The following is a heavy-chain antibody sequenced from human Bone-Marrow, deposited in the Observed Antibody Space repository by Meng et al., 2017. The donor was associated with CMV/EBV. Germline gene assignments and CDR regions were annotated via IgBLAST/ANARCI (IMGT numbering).Heavy chain of an antibody. CDR1: GFTFSSYG. V-gene: IGHV3-30*02. D-gene: IGHD3-3*01. J-gene: IGHJ6*02. CDR2: IRYDGSNK. Sequence: GGFLRLSCAASGFTFSSYGMHWVRQAPGKGLEWLAFIRYDGSNKYYADSVKGRFTISRDNSKNTLYLQMNSLRAKDTAVYYCAKGAGTRYDFWSGYYTGIESYYYYGMDVWGQGTTVTVSS. CDR3: AKGAGTRYDFWSGYYTGIESYYYYGMDV.